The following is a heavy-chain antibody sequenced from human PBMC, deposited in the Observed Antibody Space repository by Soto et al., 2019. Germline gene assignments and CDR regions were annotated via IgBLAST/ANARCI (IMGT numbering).Heavy chain of an antibody. Sequence: ASVKVSCKPSGYPFTNFYIHWVRRAPGQGLEWMGWIDPKSGDTKYGQKFQGRVTITRDTSASTAYMELSSLRSEDTAVYYCASRIAVAASGGYWGQGTLVTVSS. CDR2: IDPKSGDT. D-gene: IGHD6-19*01. V-gene: IGHV1-2*02. J-gene: IGHJ4*02. CDR3: ASRIAVAASGGY. CDR1: GYPFTNFY.